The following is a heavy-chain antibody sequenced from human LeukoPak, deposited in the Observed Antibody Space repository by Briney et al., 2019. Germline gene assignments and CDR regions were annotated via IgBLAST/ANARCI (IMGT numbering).Heavy chain of an antibody. J-gene: IGHJ2*01. CDR1: GFTFSNYG. CDR3: ARDFGSRYFDL. V-gene: IGHV3-33*01. D-gene: IGHD3-3*01. CDR2: IWYDGSNK. Sequence: GGSLRLSCAASGFTFSNYGMHWVRQAPGKGLQWVALIWYDGSNKDYADSVQGRFTISRDNSKNTLYLQMNSLRAEDTAVYYCARDFGSRYFDLWGRGTLVTVSS.